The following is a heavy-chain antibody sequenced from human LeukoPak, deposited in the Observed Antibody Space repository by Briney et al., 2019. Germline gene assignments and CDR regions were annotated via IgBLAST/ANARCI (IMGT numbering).Heavy chain of an antibody. CDR3: AKDQVISGSEASDI. J-gene: IGHJ3*02. CDR2: IKQDGSEK. Sequence: GGSLRLSCAASGFTFSSYWMSWVRQAPGKGLEWVANIKQDGSEKYYVDSVKGRFTISRDNSWNTLYLQMSSLRAEDTAVYYCAKDQVISGSEASDIWGQGTMVTVSS. V-gene: IGHV3-7*03. CDR1: GFTFSSYW. D-gene: IGHD2-21*01.